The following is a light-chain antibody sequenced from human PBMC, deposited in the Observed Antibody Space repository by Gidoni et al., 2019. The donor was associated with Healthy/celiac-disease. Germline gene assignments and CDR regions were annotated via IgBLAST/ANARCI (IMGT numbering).Light chain of an antibody. Sequence: QSVLTQPPSVSGAPGQRVTISCTVSSSNIRAGYAVPWYQQLPGTAPKLLIYGNSNRPSGVPDRFSGSKSGTSASLAITGLQAEDEADYYCQSYDSSLSGVVFGGGTKLTVL. V-gene: IGLV1-40*01. CDR1: SSNIRAGYA. J-gene: IGLJ2*01. CDR3: QSYDSSLSGVV. CDR2: GNS.